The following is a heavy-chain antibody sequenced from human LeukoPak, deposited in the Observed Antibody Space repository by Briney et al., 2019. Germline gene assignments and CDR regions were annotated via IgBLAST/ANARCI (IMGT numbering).Heavy chain of an antibody. J-gene: IGHJ6*03. CDR2: MNPNSGNT. CDR1: GYTFTSYN. V-gene: IGHV1-8*03. CDR3: ARGYNYYYMDV. Sequence: ASVKVSCKASGYTFTSYNINWVRQATGQGLEWMGWMNPNSGNTGYAQKFQGRVTITRNTSISTAYMELSSLRSEDTAVYYCARGYNYYYMDVWGKGTTVTVSS.